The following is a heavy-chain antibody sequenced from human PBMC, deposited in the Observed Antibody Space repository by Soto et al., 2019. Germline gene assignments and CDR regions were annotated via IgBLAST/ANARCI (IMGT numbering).Heavy chain of an antibody. V-gene: IGHV1-69*01. Sequence: QVQLVQSGAEVKKPGSSVKVSCKASGGTFSRHSVSWVRQAPGQGLEWMGGIVPMFGRANHAQKFQGRVTITADESTSTVYMELSSLRSDDTAVYYCARQVLDIVATKANDYWGQGTLVTVSS. CDR3: ARQVLDIVATKANDY. CDR1: GGTFSRHS. J-gene: IGHJ4*02. CDR2: IVPMFGRA. D-gene: IGHD5-12*01.